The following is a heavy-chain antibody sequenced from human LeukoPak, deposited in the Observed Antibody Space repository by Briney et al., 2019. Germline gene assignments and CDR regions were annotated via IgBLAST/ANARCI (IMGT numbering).Heavy chain of an antibody. D-gene: IGHD6-19*01. CDR1: GFTFSSYS. J-gene: IGHJ4*02. CDR3: AREAVAGTGGFDY. CDR2: ISSSSSYI. V-gene: IGHV3-21*01. Sequence: GGSLRLSCAASGFTFSSYSMNWVRQAPGKGLEWVSSISSSSSYIYYADSVKGRFTISRDNAKNSLYLQMNSLRAEDTAVYYCAREAVAGTGGFDYWGQGTLVTVSS.